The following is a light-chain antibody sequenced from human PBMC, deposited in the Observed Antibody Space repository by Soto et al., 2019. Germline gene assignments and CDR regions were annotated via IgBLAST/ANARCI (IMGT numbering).Light chain of an antibody. CDR2: GAS. CDR1: QSVGSN. J-gene: IGKJ4*01. Sequence: EIVMTQSPATLSVSPGERATLSCRASQSVGSNLARYQQKPGQAPRLLISGASTRATGIPARISGSGSGTEFTLTISSLQSEDFAVYYCQQYNNWPLTFGGGTKVGIK. V-gene: IGKV3-15*01. CDR3: QQYNNWPLT.